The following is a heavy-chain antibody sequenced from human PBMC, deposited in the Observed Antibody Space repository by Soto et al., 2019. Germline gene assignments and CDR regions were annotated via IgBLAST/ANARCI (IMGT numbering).Heavy chain of an antibody. D-gene: IGHD6-19*01. CDR1: GCSFSNYW. V-gene: IGHV3-7*01. CDR3: ARGWATTAGTGDN. CDR2: IKQDGSET. Sequence: ELQLVESGGGLVQPGGSLRLSCVVSGCSFSNYWMSWVRQAPGKGLEWVANIKQDGSETYYVDSVKGRFTISRDNAENSLYLQMTSLRGDDTAVYFCARGWATTAGTGDNWGQGTLVIVSS. J-gene: IGHJ4*02.